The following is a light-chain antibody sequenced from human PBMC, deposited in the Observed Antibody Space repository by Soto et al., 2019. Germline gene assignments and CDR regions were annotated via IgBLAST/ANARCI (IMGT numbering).Light chain of an antibody. V-gene: IGLV2-8*01. CDR3: SSYITSNNLRV. J-gene: IGLJ1*01. CDR2: EVN. Sequence: QSALTQPPSASGSPGQSVTISCTGTNSDFAGYNFVSWFQQHPGKAPRLIIYEVNERPSGVPHRFSGSKSGNTASLTISGLQADDEADYYSSSYITSNNLRVFGTGTKVTVL. CDR1: NSDFAGYNF.